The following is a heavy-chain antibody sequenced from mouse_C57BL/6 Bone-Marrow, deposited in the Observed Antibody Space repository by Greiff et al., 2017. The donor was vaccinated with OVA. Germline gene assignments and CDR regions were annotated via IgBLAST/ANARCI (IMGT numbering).Heavy chain of an antibody. D-gene: IGHD2-5*01. CDR1: GFSLTSYG. J-gene: IGHJ4*01. Sequence: QVQGVESGPGLVQPSQSLSITCTVSGFSLTSYGVHWVRQSPGKGLEWLGVIWSGGSTDYNAAFISRLSISKDNSKSQVFFKMNSLQADDTAIYYCAREAYYSNYRVYYYAMDYWGQGTSVTVSS. CDR3: AREAYYSNYRVYYYAMDY. CDR2: IWSGGST. V-gene: IGHV2-2*01.